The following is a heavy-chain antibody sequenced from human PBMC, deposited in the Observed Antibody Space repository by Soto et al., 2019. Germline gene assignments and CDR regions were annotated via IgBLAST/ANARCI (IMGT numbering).Heavy chain of an antibody. J-gene: IGHJ4*02. CDR1: GYTFDSYG. D-gene: IGHD5-12*01. Sequence: ASLKVSCKASGYTFDSYGIGWVRQAPGQGLEWMGWISAYNGNTNYAKKFQGRVTMTTDTSTSTAYMELWSLTSDDTAVYYCARVNALEATNPDYWGQGTLVTVSS. V-gene: IGHV1-18*04. CDR2: ISAYNGNT. CDR3: ARVNALEATNPDY.